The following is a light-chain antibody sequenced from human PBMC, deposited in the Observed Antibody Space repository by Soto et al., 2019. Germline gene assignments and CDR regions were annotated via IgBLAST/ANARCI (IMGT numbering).Light chain of an antibody. Sequence: DIVMTQSPLSLPVTPGEPASISCTSSQSLLHSNDYNYLDWYLQKPGQSPQLLISLGSSRASGVPDRFSCSGSRKNFTLNISRVASDDVGVYYCMQPMQTPWPFGQWTEVEI. V-gene: IGKV2-28*01. CDR3: MQPMQTPWP. CDR1: QSLLHSNDYNY. J-gene: IGKJ1*01. CDR2: LGS.